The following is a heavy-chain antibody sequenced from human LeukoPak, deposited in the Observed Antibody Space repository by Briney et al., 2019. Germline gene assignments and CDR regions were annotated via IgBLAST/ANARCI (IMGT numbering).Heavy chain of an antibody. D-gene: IGHD2-15*01. CDR1: GGTFSSYA. CDR2: IIPIFGTA. J-gene: IGHJ6*03. V-gene: IGHV1-69*05. Sequence: SVKVSCKASGGTFSSYAISWVRQAPGQGLEWMGGIIPIFGTANYAQKFQGRVTITTDESTSTAYMELSSLRSEDTAVYYCARGPIPYCSGGSCYSHYYYYYYMDVWGKGTTVTVPS. CDR3: ARGPIPYCSGGSCYSHYYYYYYMDV.